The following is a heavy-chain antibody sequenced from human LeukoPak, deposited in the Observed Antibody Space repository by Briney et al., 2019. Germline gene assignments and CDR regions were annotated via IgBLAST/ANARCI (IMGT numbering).Heavy chain of an antibody. CDR1: GYTLTESS. J-gene: IGHJ1*01. CDR2: FDPEDGET. CDR3: ATAVAVAAREYFQH. V-gene: IGHV1-24*01. Sequence: ASVKVSCKVSGYTLTESSMHWVRQAPGKGLEWMGGFDPEDGETIYAQKFQGRVTMTEDTSTDTAYMELSSLRSEDTAVYYCATAVAVAAREYFQHWGQGTLVTVSS. D-gene: IGHD6-19*01.